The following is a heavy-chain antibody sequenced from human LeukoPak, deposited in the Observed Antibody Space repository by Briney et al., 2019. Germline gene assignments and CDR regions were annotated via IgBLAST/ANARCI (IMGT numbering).Heavy chain of an antibody. Sequence: AAVKVSCKASGYTFTGYYMHWVRQAPGQGLEWMGWINPHSGGTNYPQKFQGRVTMTRDTSISTAYMELSRLRSDDTAVYYCALGSGGFSDYWGQGTLVTVSS. D-gene: IGHD3-10*01. CDR2: INPHSGGT. J-gene: IGHJ4*02. V-gene: IGHV1-2*02. CDR1: GYTFTGYY. CDR3: ALGSGGFSDY.